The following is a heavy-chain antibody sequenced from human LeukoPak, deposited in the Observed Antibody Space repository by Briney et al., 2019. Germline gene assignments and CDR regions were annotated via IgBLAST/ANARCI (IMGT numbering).Heavy chain of an antibody. CDR3: ARAGIFGVYYFDY. CDR2: IIRIFGTA. CDR1: GGTFSSYA. V-gene: IGHV1-69*05. Sequence: ASVKLSCKASGGTFSSYAISWVRQAPGHGLEWMGRIIRIFGTAYYAQKFQGRVTITTDESTNTAYMALSSLRSEDTAVYYCARAGIFGVYYFDYWGQGTLVTVSS. D-gene: IGHD3-3*01. J-gene: IGHJ4*02.